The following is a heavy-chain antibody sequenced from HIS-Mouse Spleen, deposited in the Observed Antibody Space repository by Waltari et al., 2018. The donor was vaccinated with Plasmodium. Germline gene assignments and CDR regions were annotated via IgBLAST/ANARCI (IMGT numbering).Heavy chain of an antibody. CDR2: IKQDGSEK. Sequence: EVQLVESGGGLVQPGGSLRLSCAASGFTFSGYWMSWVRQAPGKGLEGLANIKQDGSEKDYVDSVKGRFTISRDNAKNSLYLQMNSLRAEDTAVYYCASSWYWYFDLWGRGTLVTVSS. D-gene: IGHD6-13*01. CDR3: ASSWYWYFDL. J-gene: IGHJ2*01. V-gene: IGHV3-7*01. CDR1: GFTFSGYW.